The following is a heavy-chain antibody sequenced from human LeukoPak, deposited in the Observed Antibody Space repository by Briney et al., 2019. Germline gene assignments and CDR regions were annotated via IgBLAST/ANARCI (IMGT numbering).Heavy chain of an antibody. CDR3: AKGAAGSGRFQTPFDY. D-gene: IGHD3-10*01. CDR1: GFTFSSYA. J-gene: IGHJ4*02. V-gene: IGHV3-23*01. CDR2: ISGSDGST. Sequence: PGGSRRLSCAASGFTFSSYAMNWVRQAPGKGLEWVSGISGSDGSTFYANSVKGRFTISRDNSKNTLYLQMNSLRAEDTAVYYCAKGAAGSGRFQTPFDYWGQGTLVTVSS.